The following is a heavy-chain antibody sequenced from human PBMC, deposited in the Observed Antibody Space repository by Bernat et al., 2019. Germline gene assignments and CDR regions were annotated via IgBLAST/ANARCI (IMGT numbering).Heavy chain of an antibody. CDR3: AREGSFDDFDY. Sequence: EVQLVESGGGLVQPGGSLRLSCAASGFTFSSYELNWVRQAPGKGLGGSSYISSSGSAIYYADSVKGRITISRDNAKNSLYLQMNNLRAEDTAVYYCAREGSFDDFDYWGQGTLVTVSS. D-gene: IGHD2-15*01. J-gene: IGHJ4*02. CDR1: GFTFSSYE. CDR2: ISSSGSAI. V-gene: IGHV3-48*03.